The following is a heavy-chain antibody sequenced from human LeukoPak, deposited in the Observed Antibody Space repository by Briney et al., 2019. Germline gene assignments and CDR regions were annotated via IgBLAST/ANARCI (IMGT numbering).Heavy chain of an antibody. J-gene: IGHJ4*02. V-gene: IGHV3-30*04. CDR3: AREGQAGAYCGGDCYLGYFDY. Sequence: GGSLRLSCAASGFTLSSHAMHWVRQAPGKGLEWMAVISCDGSNKYYADSVKGRFTISRDNSKNTLYLQMNSLRAEDTAVYYCAREGQAGAYCGGDCYLGYFDYWGQGTLVTVSS. CDR2: ISCDGSNK. CDR1: GFTLSSHA. D-gene: IGHD2-21*02.